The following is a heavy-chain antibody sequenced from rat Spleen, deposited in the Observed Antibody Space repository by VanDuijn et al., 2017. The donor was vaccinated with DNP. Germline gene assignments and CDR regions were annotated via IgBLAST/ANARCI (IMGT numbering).Heavy chain of an antibody. J-gene: IGHJ4*01. CDR2: IPSSGGST. V-gene: IGHV5-31*01. CDR3: ARVNNNLYYGMDA. D-gene: IGHD1-10*01. CDR1: GFTFNNYW. Sequence: EVQLVESGGDLVQPGRSLKLSCVASGFTFNNYWMTWIRQVPGKGLEWVASIPSSGGSTYYPDSVKGRFTISRDNAKNTLSLQMNSLRSEDTATYYCARVNNNLYYGMDAWGQGTSVTVSS.